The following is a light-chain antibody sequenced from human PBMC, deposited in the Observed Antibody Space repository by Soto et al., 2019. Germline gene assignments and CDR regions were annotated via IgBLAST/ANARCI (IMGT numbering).Light chain of an antibody. CDR2: GAS. CDR1: QSVSSN. V-gene: IGKV3-15*01. Sequence: IVMTQSPATLSVSPGERATLSCRASQSVSSNLAWYQQKPGQAPRLLIYGASTRATGIPARFSGSGSGTEFTLTISSLQSEDFAVYYCQQYNNWWTFGQGTKVDFK. J-gene: IGKJ1*01. CDR3: QQYNNWWT.